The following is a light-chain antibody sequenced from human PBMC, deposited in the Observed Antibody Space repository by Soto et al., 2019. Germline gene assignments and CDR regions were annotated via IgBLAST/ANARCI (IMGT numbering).Light chain of an antibody. CDR3: QKYGSSPWT. CDR2: GAS. Sequence: EIVLTQSPGTLSLSPGERATLSCRTSQSVSSSYLSWYQQKPGQAPRLLIYGASSRATSIPDRFSGSGSGTDFTLTISRLEPEDIAGYYCQKYGSSPWTFGQGTKVEIK. V-gene: IGKV3-20*01. CDR1: QSVSSSY. J-gene: IGKJ1*01.